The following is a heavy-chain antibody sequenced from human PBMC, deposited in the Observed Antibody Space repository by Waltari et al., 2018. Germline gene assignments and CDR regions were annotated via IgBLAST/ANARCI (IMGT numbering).Heavy chain of an antibody. CDR3: ARTGDDY. CDR1: GFTFTRDW. Sequence: EVQLVESGGGLVQPGGSLRLSCAASGFTFTRDWMSWVRQAPGKGLECGANISQGGSDKNYVDAVKGRFTISRDNAKNSLYLQMNSMRAEDTAVYYCARTGDDYWGQGTLVTVSS. CDR2: ISQGGSDK. V-gene: IGHV3-7*03. D-gene: IGHD1-1*01. J-gene: IGHJ4*02.